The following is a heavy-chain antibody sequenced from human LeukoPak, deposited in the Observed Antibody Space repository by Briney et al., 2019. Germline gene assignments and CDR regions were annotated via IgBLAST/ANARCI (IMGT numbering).Heavy chain of an antibody. CDR1: GFSFSSYW. CDR3: ARGDGYNRP. D-gene: IGHD5-24*01. Sequence: GGSLRLSCAASGFSFSSYWMQWVRQAPGKGLVWVSRINNDGRSTTYADSVKGRFTISRDNAKNTLYLQMNSLRVEDTAVYYCARGDGYNRPWGQGTLVTVSS. CDR2: INNDGRST. J-gene: IGHJ5*02. V-gene: IGHV3-74*01.